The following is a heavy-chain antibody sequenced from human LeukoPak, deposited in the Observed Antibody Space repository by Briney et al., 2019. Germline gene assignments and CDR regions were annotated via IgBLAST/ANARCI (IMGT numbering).Heavy chain of an antibody. V-gene: IGHV6-1*01. CDR1: GDSDSSNSAA. J-gene: IGHJ4*02. CDR2: TYYRSKWYY. CDR3: AREGSSSFDY. Sequence: SQTLSLTCALSGDSDSSNSAAWNWIRQSPSGGLEWLGRTYYRSKWYYDYAVSVTSRITINPNTSKNQFSLHLNSVTPEGTAVYYCAREGSSSFDYWGQGTLVTVSS. D-gene: IGHD3-10*01.